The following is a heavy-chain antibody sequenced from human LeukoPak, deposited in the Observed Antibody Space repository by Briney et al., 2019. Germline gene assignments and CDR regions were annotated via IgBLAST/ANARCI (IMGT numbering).Heavy chain of an antibody. CDR3: AKDLKEGFCSTTSCYGIDS. V-gene: IGHV3-48*03. CDR2: ISSSGSTI. J-gene: IGHJ4*02. D-gene: IGHD2-2*01. CDR1: GFTFSSYE. Sequence: GGSLRLSCAASGFTFSSYEMNWVRQAPGKGLEWVSYISSSGSTIYYADSVKGRFTISRDNSKNTLYLQMHSLRAEDTAVYYCAKDLKEGFCSTTSCYGIDSWGQGTLVTVSS.